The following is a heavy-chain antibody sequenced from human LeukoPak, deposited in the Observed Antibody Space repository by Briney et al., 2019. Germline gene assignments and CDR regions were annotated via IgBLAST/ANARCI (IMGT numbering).Heavy chain of an antibody. J-gene: IGHJ4*02. D-gene: IGHD6-13*01. CDR2: IWYDGSYK. V-gene: IGHV3-33*06. CDR3: AKVVQYTASTGTGLDY. Sequence: GGSLRLSCAVSGFTFFNYGMHWVRQAPGKGLDWVAVIWYDGSYKYYADSVRGRFTISRDNSKNTLYLHMDSLRAEDTAIYYCAKVVQYTASTGTGLDYWGRGTLVTVSS. CDR1: GFTFFNYG.